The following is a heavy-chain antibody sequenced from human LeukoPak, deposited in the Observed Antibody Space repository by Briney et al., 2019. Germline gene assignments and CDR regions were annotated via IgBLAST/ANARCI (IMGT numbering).Heavy chain of an antibody. CDR1: GGSISSYY. D-gene: IGHD4-23*01. CDR3: ARGWDGGNPSRYWFFDL. CDR2: IYYSGST. J-gene: IGHJ2*01. Sequence: SETLSLTCTVSGGSISSYYWSWIRQPPGKGLEWIGYIYYSGSTNYNPSLKSRVTISVDTSKNQFSLKLSSVTAADTAVYYCARGWDGGNPSRYWFFDLWGRGTLVTVSS. V-gene: IGHV4-59*08.